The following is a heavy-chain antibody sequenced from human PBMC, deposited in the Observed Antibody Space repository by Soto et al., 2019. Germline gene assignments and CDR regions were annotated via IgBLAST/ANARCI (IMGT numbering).Heavy chain of an antibody. J-gene: IGHJ4*02. CDR1: GFTFTRYS. Sequence: GGSLRLSCAASGFTFTRYSMNWVRQAPGKGLEWVSSISSTTNYIYYADSMKGRFTVSRDNAKNSAYLEMNSLSAEDTAVYYCARESEDLTSNFDYWGQGTLVTV. V-gene: IGHV3-21*01. CDR3: ARESEDLTSNFDY. CDR2: ISSTTNYI.